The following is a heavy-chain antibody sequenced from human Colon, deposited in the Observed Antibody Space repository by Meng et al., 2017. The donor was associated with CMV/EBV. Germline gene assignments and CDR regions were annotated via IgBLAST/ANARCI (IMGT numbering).Heavy chain of an antibody. J-gene: IGHJ4*02. CDR3: ARRPVAVWEGWDN. Sequence: ASVKVSCKASGYTFTGYHIHWVRQAPGQGLEWMGWINPDSGGTKYSQRLQGRVTMTRDTSISVAYMDLSGLRSDDTAVYYCARRPVAVWEGWDNWGQGTRVTVSS. CDR1: GYTFTGYH. CDR2: INPDSGGT. V-gene: IGHV1-2*02. D-gene: IGHD1-26*01.